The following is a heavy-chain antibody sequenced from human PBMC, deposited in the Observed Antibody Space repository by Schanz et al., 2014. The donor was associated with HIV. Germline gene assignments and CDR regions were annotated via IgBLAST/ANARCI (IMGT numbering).Heavy chain of an antibody. CDR3: AREGMEQMVNILDV. D-gene: IGHD6-13*01. Sequence: QVQLQQWGAGLLKPSETLSLTCAVYGGPFSHAYWSWIRQPPGKGLEWFGYIYYTGSTHYNPSLKTRVTISVDTSKNQFSLKLRSVTAADTAVYYCAREGMEQMVNILDVWGQGTRVNVSS. CDR2: IYYTGST. CDR1: GGPFSHAY. V-gene: IGHV4-34*01. J-gene: IGHJ6*02.